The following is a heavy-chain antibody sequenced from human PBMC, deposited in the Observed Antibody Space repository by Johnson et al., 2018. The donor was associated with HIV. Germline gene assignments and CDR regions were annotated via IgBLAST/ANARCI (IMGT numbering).Heavy chain of an antibody. Sequence: QEQLVESGGGVVQPGRSLRLSCAASGFTFSSYAMHWVRQAPGTGLEWVAVISYDGSNKYYADSMKGRFTISRDNSKNTLYLQMNSLRAEDTAVYYCAREWELLGSAFDIWGRGTMVTVSS. J-gene: IGHJ3*02. D-gene: IGHD1-26*01. V-gene: IGHV3-30*04. CDR2: ISYDGSNK. CDR3: AREWELLGSAFDI. CDR1: GFTFSSYA.